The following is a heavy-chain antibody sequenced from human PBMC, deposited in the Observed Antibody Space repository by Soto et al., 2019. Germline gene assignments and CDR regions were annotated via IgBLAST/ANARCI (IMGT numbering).Heavy chain of an antibody. D-gene: IGHD3-10*01. CDR1: GYTFTSYG. CDR3: ARYLVRGVIYYYYGMDV. V-gene: IGHV1-18*01. J-gene: IGHJ6*02. Sequence: GASVKVSCKASGYTFTSYGISWVRQAPGQGLEWMGWISAYNGNTNYAQKLQGRVTMTTDTSTSTAYMELRSLRSDDTAVYYCARYLVRGVIYYYYGMDVWGQGTTVTVSS. CDR2: ISAYNGNT.